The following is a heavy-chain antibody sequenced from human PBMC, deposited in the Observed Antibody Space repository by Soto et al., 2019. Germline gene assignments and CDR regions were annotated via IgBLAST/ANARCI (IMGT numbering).Heavy chain of an antibody. Sequence: EVQLVESGGGLVQRGGSLRLSCAASGFTFSSYSMNWVRQAPGKGLEWVSYISSSGSTIYYADSVKGRFTISRDNAKNSLYLQMNSLRDEDTAVYYCARDLRMVYAIDFDYWGQGTLVTVSS. D-gene: IGHD2-8*01. CDR1: GFTFSSYS. V-gene: IGHV3-48*02. CDR3: ARDLRMVYAIDFDY. J-gene: IGHJ4*02. CDR2: ISSSGSTI.